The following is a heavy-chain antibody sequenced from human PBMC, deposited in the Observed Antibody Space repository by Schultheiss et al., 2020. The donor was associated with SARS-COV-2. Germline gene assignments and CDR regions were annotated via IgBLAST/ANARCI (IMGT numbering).Heavy chain of an antibody. V-gene: IGHV4-59*01. CDR3: ARDGYGDYDYYYYGMDV. J-gene: IGHJ6*02. CDR1: GGSISSYY. D-gene: IGHD4-17*01. CDR2: IYYSGST. Sequence: SETLSLTCIVSGGSISSYYWNWIRQPPGKGLEWIGYIYYSGSTNYNPSLKSRVTISVDTSKNQFSLKLSSVTAADTAVYYCARDGYGDYDYYYYGMDVWGQGTTVTVSS.